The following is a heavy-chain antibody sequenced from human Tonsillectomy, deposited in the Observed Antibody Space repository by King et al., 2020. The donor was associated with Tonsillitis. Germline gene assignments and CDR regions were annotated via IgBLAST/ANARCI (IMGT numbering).Heavy chain of an antibody. J-gene: IGHJ6*02. CDR1: GFTFSNYF. Sequence: VQLVESGGGLVQPGGSLRLSCAASGFTFSNYFMHWVRQAPGKGLVWFSRINSDGSSTSYADSVKGRFTISRDNAKNTLFLQMNSLRAEDTAVYYCARGNHYGMDVWGQGTTVTVPS. CDR2: INSDGSST. D-gene: IGHD1-14*01. V-gene: IGHV3-74*01. CDR3: ARGNHYGMDV.